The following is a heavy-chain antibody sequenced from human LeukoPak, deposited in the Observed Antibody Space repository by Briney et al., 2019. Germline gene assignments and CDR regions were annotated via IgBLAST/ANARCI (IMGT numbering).Heavy chain of an antibody. CDR2: IYYSGST. J-gene: IGHJ4*02. D-gene: IGHD6-13*01. V-gene: IGHV4-39*07. CDR1: GGSISSSSYY. CDR3: ARPDMIYGSSSWYYFDY. Sequence: SETLSLTCTVSGGSISSSSYYWGWIRQPPGKGLEWIGSIYYSGSTYYNPSLKSRVTISVDTSKNQFSLKLSSVTAADTAVYYCARPDMIYGSSSWYYFDYWGQGTLVTVSS.